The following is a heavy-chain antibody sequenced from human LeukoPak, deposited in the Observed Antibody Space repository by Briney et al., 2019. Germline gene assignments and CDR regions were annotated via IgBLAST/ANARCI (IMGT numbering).Heavy chain of an antibody. J-gene: IGHJ4*02. CDR1: GYTFTGYY. D-gene: IGHD1-1*01. CDR2: INPNSSDT. CDR3: ARGGDNWNALDGY. V-gene: IGHV1-2*02. Sequence: ASVKVSCKASGYTFTGYYIHWVRQAPGQGLEWMGWINPNSSDTNYAQKFQGRVTMTRDTSISTAYMELSRLSSDDTAVFYCARGGDNWNALDGYWGQGTLVTVSS.